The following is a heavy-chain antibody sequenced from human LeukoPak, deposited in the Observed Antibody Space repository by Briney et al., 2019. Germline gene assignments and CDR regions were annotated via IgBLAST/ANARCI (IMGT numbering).Heavy chain of an antibody. CDR3: ARELPSPKDHQYFDY. V-gene: IGHV1-2*02. CDR1: GYTFTVYY. CDR2: INPNSGGT. Sequence: AAVKVCFKSSGYTFTVYYLHGVRQPPGQGLEGMGGINPNSGGTNYAQEFQGRVTMTRDTSISTAYMELSRLRSDDTAVYYCARELPSPKDHQYFDYWGQGTLVTVSS. J-gene: IGHJ4*02. D-gene: IGHD1-14*01.